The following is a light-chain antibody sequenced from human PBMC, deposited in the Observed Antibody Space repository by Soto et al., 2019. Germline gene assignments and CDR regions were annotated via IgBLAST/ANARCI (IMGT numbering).Light chain of an antibody. Sequence: QSVLTQPASVSGAPGQRVTISCTGSSSNIGAGYDVHWYQQLPGTAPKLLIYGISNRPSGVPDRFSGSKSGTSASLAITGLQAEDEADYYCQSFDSCLSGTVVFGGGTKLTVL. CDR1: SSNIGAGYD. CDR3: QSFDSCLSGTVV. CDR2: GIS. J-gene: IGLJ2*01. V-gene: IGLV1-40*01.